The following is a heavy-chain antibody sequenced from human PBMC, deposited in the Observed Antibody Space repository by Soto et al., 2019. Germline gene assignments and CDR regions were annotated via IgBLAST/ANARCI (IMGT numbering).Heavy chain of an antibody. CDR3: AKGDGSTWWGYFDY. CDR1: GFTFRSYV. CDR2: MSGSGDSI. V-gene: IGHV3-23*01. J-gene: IGHJ4*02. Sequence: EVQLLESGGGLVQPGGSLRLSCSASGFTFRSYVMSWVRQAPGKGLEWVSSMSGSGDSIRYADSVKGRFTISRDNSKNTLYLQMNSLRAEDTAVYHCAKGDGSTWWGYFDYWGQGTLVTVSS. D-gene: IGHD2-2*01.